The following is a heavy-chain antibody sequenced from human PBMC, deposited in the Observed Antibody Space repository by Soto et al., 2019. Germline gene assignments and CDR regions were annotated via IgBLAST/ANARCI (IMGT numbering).Heavy chain of an antibody. Sequence: EVQLVESGGDLVQPGGSLRLSCAASGFIFSDFEMTWVRQAPGKGLEWVSAITYNARATKYADSVKGRFTISRDNAKNSLYLQMNSLRAEDTAVYYCAREWGNGYVDSWGQGTLVTVSS. V-gene: IGHV3-48*03. CDR2: ITYNARAT. CDR1: GFIFSDFE. CDR3: AREWGNGYVDS. D-gene: IGHD3-22*01. J-gene: IGHJ4*02.